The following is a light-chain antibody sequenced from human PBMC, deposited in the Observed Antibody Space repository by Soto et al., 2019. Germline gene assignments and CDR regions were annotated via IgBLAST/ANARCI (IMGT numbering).Light chain of an antibody. CDR3: CSFALRSTLI. CDR1: SSDVGNYNL. J-gene: IGLJ2*01. Sequence: QYALTQPASVSGSPGQSITISCTGTSSDVGNYNLVSWYQQYPGKAPKLMIYEGGKRPSRVSNRFSGSKSGNTASLTISGLQAEDEADYYCCSFALRSTLIFGGGTKLTVL. CDR2: EGG. V-gene: IGLV2-23*01.